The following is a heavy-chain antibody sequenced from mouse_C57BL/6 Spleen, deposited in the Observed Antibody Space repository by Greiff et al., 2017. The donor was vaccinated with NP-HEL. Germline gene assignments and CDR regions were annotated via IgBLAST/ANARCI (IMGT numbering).Heavy chain of an antibody. CDR3: TRRGRNDDDVGQGYFDY. V-gene: IGHV1-15*01. Sequence: QVQLQQSGAELVRPGASVTLSCKASGYTFTDYEMHWVKQTPVHGLEWIGAIDPETGGTAYNQKFKGKAILTADKSSSTAYMELRSLTSEDSAVYYGTRRGRNDDDVGQGYFDYWGQGTTRTVSS. D-gene: IGHD2-4*01. CDR1: GYTFTDYE. J-gene: IGHJ2*01. CDR2: IDPETGGT.